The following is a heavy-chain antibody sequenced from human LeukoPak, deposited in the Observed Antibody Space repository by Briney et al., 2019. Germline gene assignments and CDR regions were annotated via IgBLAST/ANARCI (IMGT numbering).Heavy chain of an antibody. V-gene: IGHV3-66*02. D-gene: IGHD3-22*01. J-gene: IGHJ3*02. CDR3: ASPGTYYYDSSGYLRRGDDAFDI. Sequence: PGGSLRLSCAASGFTVSSNYMSWVRQAPGKGLEWVSVIYSGGSTYYADSVKGRFTISRDNSKNTLYLQMNSLRAEDTAVYYCASPGTYYYDSSGYLRRGDDAFDIWGQGTMVTASS. CDR1: GFTVSSNY. CDR2: IYSGGST.